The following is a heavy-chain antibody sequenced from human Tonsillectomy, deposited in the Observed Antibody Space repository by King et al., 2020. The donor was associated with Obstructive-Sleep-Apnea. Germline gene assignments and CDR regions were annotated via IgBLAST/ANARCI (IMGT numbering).Heavy chain of an antibody. CDR2: INHSGST. CDR3: ARGSGAAAVNWFDP. J-gene: IGHJ5*02. CDR1: GGSFSDYY. V-gene: IGHV4-34*01. D-gene: IGHD6-13*01. Sequence: HVQLQQWGAGLLKPSETLSLTCAVFGGSFSDYYWSWIRQPPGKGLEWIGEINHSGSTNYNPSLRSLVTISVDTSKNQFSLTLTFMTAADTAAYYCARGSGAAAVNWFDPWGQGTLVTVSS.